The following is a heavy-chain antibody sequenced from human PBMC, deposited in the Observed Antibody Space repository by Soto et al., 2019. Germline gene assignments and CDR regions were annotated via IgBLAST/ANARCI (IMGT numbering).Heavy chain of an antibody. CDR1: GGSISSGGYY. J-gene: IGHJ5*02. Sequence: SETLSLTCTVSGGSISSGGYYWSWIRQHPGKGLEWIGYIYYSGSTYYNPSLKSRVTISVDTSKNQFSLKLSSVTAADTAVYYCASLYGSGSYYNHYNWFDPWGQGTLVTVSS. CDR3: ASLYGSGSYYNHYNWFDP. CDR2: IYYSGST. V-gene: IGHV4-31*03. D-gene: IGHD3-10*01.